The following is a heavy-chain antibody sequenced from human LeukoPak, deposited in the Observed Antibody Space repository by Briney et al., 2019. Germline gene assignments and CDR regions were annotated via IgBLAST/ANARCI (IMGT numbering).Heavy chain of an antibody. V-gene: IGHV3-23*01. J-gene: IGHJ6*02. D-gene: IGHD6-19*01. CDR3: AKGLIAVAGRLYYYGMDV. Sequence: WASLRLSCAASGFTFSSYAMSWVCQGPGKGLELVSAGSGSGGSTYYADSVQGRFTISRDNSKNTLYLQMHSLRAEDTAVYYCAKGLIAVAGRLYYYGMDVWGQGTTVTVSS. CDR2: GSGSGGST. CDR1: GFTFSSYA.